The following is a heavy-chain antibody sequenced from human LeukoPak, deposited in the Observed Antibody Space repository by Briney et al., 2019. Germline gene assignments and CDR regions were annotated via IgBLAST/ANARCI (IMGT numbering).Heavy chain of an antibody. CDR1: GYTFTGYY. Sequence: ASVKVSCKASGYTFTGYYMRWVRQAPRQGLEWMGWINPNSGGTNYAQKFQGRVTITRDTSASTAYMELSSLRSEDTAVYYCARGIAAAGTCDYWGQGTLVTVSS. CDR3: ARGIAAAGTCDY. J-gene: IGHJ4*02. V-gene: IGHV1-2*02. D-gene: IGHD6-13*01. CDR2: INPNSGGT.